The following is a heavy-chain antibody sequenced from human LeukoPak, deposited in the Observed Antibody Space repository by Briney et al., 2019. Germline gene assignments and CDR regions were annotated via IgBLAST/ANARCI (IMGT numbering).Heavy chain of an antibody. Sequence: ASVKVSCKASGYTFTGYYTHWVRQAPGQGLEWMGWINPNSGGTNYAQKFQGRVTMTRDTSISTAYMELSRLRSDDTAVYYCARTITIFGVVISPGAFDIWGQGTMVTVSS. CDR1: GYTFTGYY. CDR3: ARTITIFGVVISPGAFDI. CDR2: INPNSGGT. J-gene: IGHJ3*02. D-gene: IGHD3-3*01. V-gene: IGHV1-2*02.